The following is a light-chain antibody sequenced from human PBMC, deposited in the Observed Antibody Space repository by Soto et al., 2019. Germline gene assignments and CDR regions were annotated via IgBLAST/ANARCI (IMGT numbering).Light chain of an antibody. CDR1: QSVSSY. V-gene: IGKV3-11*01. J-gene: IGKJ1*01. CDR2: DAS. Sequence: EIVLTQSPGTLSLSPGERATLSCRASQSVSSYLAWYQQKPGQAPRLLIYDASNRATGIPARFSGSGSGTDFTLTISSLEPEDFALYYCQQRSNWPPTFGQGTKVDIK. CDR3: QQRSNWPPT.